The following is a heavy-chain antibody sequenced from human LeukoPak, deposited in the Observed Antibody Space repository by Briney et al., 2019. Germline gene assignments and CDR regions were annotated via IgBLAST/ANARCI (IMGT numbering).Heavy chain of an antibody. CDR3: ARGWGSTSDYYYGMDV. D-gene: IGHD2-2*01. CDR1: GGTFISYA. V-gene: IGHV1-3*01. J-gene: IGHJ6*02. CDR2: INAGNGNT. Sequence: ASVKVSCKASGGTFISYAISWVRQAPGQRLEWMGWINAGNGNTKYSQKFQGRVTITRDTSASTAYVELSSLRSEDTAVYYCARGWGSTSDYYYGMDVWGQGTTVTVSS.